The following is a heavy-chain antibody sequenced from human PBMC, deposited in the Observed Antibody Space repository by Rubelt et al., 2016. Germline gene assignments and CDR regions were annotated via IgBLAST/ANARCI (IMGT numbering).Heavy chain of an antibody. V-gene: IGHV4-34*01. J-gene: IGHJ4*02. Sequence: QVQLQQWGAGLLKPSETLSLTCAVYGGSFSGYCWSWIRQPPGKGLEWIGEINHSGSTNYNPSLKRRGTISVDTSKNQFALKLSSVTAADTAVYYCARGKVASSSSGVDYWGQGTLVTVSS. CDR1: GGSFSGYC. CDR3: ARGKVASSSSGVDY. CDR2: INHSGST. D-gene: IGHD6-6*01.